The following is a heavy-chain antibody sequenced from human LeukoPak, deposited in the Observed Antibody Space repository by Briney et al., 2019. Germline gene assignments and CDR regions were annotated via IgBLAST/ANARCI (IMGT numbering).Heavy chain of an antibody. J-gene: IGHJ4*02. CDR1: GFTFSSYS. CDR2: ISSSSSTI. V-gene: IGHV3-48*01. D-gene: IGHD4-11*01. CDR3: AVSLMDYSNYYFDY. Sequence: GGSLRLSCAASGFTFSSYSMNWVRRAPGKGLEWVSYISSSSSTIYYADSVKGRFTISRDNAKNSLYLQMNSLRAEDTAVYYCAVSLMDYSNYYFDYWGQGTLVTVSS.